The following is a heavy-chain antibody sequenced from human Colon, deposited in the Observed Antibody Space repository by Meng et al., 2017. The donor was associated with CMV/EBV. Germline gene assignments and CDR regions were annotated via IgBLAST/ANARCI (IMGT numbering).Heavy chain of an antibody. D-gene: IGHD6-13*01. Sequence: VSGGSISSGDFYWTWIRQPPGKGMEWMGYISFSGSTYYNPSLKSRVTISLDTSKNQFSLKMNSVTAADTAVYFCARVRSSSSRYFDYWGQGTLVTVSS. CDR2: ISFSGST. CDR3: ARVRSSSSRYFDY. J-gene: IGHJ4*02. V-gene: IGHV4-30-4*01. CDR1: GGSISSGDFY.